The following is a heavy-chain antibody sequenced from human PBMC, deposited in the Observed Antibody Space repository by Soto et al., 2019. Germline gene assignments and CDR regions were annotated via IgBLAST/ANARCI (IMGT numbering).Heavy chain of an antibody. Sequence: QVQLVESGGGVVQPGRSLRLSCAASGFTFSSYGMHWVRQAPGKGLECVAVISYDGSNKYYADSVKGRVTISSDNSKNTLYLQMNRLRAEDTAVYYCAKARSSSSSGRDYYYYGMDVWGQGTTVTVSS. J-gene: IGHJ6*02. V-gene: IGHV3-30*18. CDR2: ISYDGSNK. D-gene: IGHD6-6*01. CDR3: AKARSSSSSGRDYYYYGMDV. CDR1: GFTFSSYG.